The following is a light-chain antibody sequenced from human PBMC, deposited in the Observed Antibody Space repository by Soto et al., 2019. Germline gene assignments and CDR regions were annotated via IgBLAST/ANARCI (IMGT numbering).Light chain of an antibody. CDR2: GNS. V-gene: IGLV1-40*01. CDR1: SSNIGAGYD. Sequence: QSVLTQPPSVSGAPGQRVTISCTGSSSNIGAGYDVHWYQQLPGTAPKLLIYGNSNRPSGVPDRFSGSKSGTSASLAITGLQAEDEADYYSQSYDSSLSGWDVVFGGGTKLTVL. J-gene: IGLJ2*01. CDR3: QSYDSSLSGWDVV.